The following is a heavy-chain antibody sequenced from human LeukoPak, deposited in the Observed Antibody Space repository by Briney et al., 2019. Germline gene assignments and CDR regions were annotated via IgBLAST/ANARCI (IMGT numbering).Heavy chain of an antibody. CDR3: AKGDCASGSCYFDD. CDR2: LSDTGDSR. CDR1: GFTLSKHP. J-gene: IGHJ4*02. Sequence: GGSLRLSCAASGFTLSKHPMYWVRQAPGKGLEWFSSLSDTGDSRHYADSVKGRFTISRDSARSALYLQMNSLRAEDTAVYYCAKGDCASGSCYFDDWGQGSQVTVPS. D-gene: IGHD2-8*01. V-gene: IGHV3-23*01.